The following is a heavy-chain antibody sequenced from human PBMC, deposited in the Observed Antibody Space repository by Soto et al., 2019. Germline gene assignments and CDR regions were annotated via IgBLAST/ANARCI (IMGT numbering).Heavy chain of an antibody. CDR3: XXXGXXXXXXXXDY. Sequence: EVQLVESGGGLVKPGGXLRLSCAASGFTFNNAWMNWVRXXPGXXXXXXGRIKSKTDGGTTDFAAPVKGRFTISRDDSKTTLYLQXXXLXXXXXXXXXXXXXGXXXXXXXXDYWGQGTLVTVSS. J-gene: IGHJ4*02. V-gene: IGHV3-15*07. CDR2: IKSKTDGGTT. CDR1: GFTFNNAW.